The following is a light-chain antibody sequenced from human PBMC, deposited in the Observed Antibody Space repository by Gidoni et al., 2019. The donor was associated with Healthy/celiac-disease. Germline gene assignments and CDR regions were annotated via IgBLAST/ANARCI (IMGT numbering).Light chain of an antibody. CDR3: QSYDSSLSGPYVV. CDR2: GNS. Sequence: QSVLTQPPSVSGAPGQRVTISCTGSSSNIGAGYDVHWYQKLPGTAPKLLIYGNSNRPSGVPDRFSGSTTGSSASLAITGLQAEDEADYYCQSYDSSLSGPYVVFGGGTKLTVL. V-gene: IGLV1-40*01. CDR1: SSNIGAGYD. J-gene: IGLJ2*01.